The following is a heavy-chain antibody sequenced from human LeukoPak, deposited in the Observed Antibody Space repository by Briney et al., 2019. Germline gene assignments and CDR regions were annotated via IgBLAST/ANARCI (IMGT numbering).Heavy chain of an antibody. Sequence: VASVKVSCKASGYTFTSYGISWVRQAPGQGLEWMGWISAYNGNTNYAQKLQGRVTMTEDTSTDTAYMELSSLRSEDTAVYYCATDLIVVTSPRGYWGQGTLVTVSS. CDR3: ATDLIVVTSPRGY. CDR2: ISAYNGNT. J-gene: IGHJ4*02. CDR1: GYTFTSYG. V-gene: IGHV1-18*01. D-gene: IGHD3-22*01.